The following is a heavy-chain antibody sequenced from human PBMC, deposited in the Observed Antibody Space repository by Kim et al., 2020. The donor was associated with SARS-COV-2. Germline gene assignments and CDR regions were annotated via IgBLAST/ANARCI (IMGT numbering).Heavy chain of an antibody. CDR3: ARGGGPVN. J-gene: IGHJ4*02. CDR2: ISPDGSDE. V-gene: IGHV3-7*03. CDR1: GFTFSTSW. D-gene: IGHD1-26*01. Sequence: GGSLRLSCEASGFTFSTSWMCWVRQAPGKGLEWVANISPDGSDEYYMDSVKGRFTISRDNAKNSLRLQMNILRAEDSAVYYCARGGGPVNWGQGTLVTVSS.